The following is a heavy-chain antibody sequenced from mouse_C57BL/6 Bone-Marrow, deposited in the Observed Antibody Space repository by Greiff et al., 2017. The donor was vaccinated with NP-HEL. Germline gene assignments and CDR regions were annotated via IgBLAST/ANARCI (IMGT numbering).Heavy chain of an antibody. V-gene: IGHV1-55*01. J-gene: IGHJ1*03. CDR1: GYTFTSYW. CDR3: AREEIYGSSYWYFDV. CDR2: IYPGSGST. D-gene: IGHD1-1*01. Sequence: QVQLQQPGAELVKPGASVKMSCKASGYTFTSYWITWVKQRPGQGLEWIGDIYPGSGSTNYNEKFKSKATLTVDTSSSTAYMQLSSLTSEDSAVYYCAREEIYGSSYWYFDVWGTGTTVTVSS.